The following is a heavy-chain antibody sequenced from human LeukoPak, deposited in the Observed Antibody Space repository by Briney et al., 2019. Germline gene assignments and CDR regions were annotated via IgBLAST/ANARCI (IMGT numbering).Heavy chain of an antibody. CDR1: GGSITSYY. CDR3: ARLYDSSAYLFGY. CDR2: IYYSGST. J-gene: IGHJ4*02. Sequence: SETLSLTCTVSGGSITSYYWSWIRQPPGKGLEWIGYIYYSGSTSYNPSLKSRVTISVDTSKNQFSLKLGSVTAADTAVYYCARLYDSSAYLFGYWGQGTLVTVSS. D-gene: IGHD3-22*01. V-gene: IGHV4-59*08.